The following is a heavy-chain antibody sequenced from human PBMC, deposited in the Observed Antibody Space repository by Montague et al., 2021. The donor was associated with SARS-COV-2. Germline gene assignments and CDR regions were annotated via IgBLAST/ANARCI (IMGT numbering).Heavy chain of an antibody. V-gene: IGHV3-30-3*01. J-gene: IGHJ6*02. CDR2: ISYDGSNK. D-gene: IGHD3-22*01. CDR1: GFTFSSYA. CDR3: ARVIVVGYYGMDV. Sequence: SLRLSCAASGFTFSSYAMHWVRQAPGKGLEWVAVISYDGSNKYYADSVKGRFTISRDNSKNTLCLQMNSLRAEDTAVYYCARVIVVGYYGMDVWGQGTTVTVSS.